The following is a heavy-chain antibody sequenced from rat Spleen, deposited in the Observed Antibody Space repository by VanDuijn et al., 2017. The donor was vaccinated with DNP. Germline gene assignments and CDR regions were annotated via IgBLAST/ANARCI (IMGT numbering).Heavy chain of an antibody. CDR1: GFSFSNYG. J-gene: IGHJ4*01. CDR2: INWDGNST. Sequence: EVQLVESGGGLVRPGRSLKLSCAASGFSFSNYGMAWVRQAPTKGLKWVATINWDGNSTHYRDSVKGRFTISRDIGKRTLYLQMDSLNSEDTATYYCIRSIATIRGYVMDAWGQGASVTVSS. CDR3: IRSIATIRGYVMDA. V-gene: IGHV5-29*01. D-gene: IGHD1-2*01.